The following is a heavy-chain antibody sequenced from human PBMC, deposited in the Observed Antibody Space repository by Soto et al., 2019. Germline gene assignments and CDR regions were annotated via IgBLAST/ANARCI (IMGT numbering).Heavy chain of an antibody. CDR2: ISWNSGSI. D-gene: IGHD1-7*01. CDR3: AKGITGTTYYYYGMDV. J-gene: IGHJ6*02. V-gene: IGHV3-9*01. Sequence: DVQLVESGGGLVQPGRSLRLSCAASGFTFDDYAMHWVRQAPGKGLEWVSGISWNSGSIGYADSVKGRFTISRDNAKNSLYLQMNSLRAEDTALYYCAKGITGTTYYYYGMDVWGQGTTVTVSS. CDR1: GFTFDDYA.